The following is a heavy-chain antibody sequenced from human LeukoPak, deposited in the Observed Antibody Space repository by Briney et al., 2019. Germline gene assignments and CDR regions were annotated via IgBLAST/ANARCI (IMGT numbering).Heavy chain of an antibody. CDR2: IIPIFGTA. D-gene: IGHD4-23*01. Sequence: SVKVSCKASGGTFSSYAISWVRQAPGQGLEWMGGIIPIFGTANYAQTFQGGVTIAADASTSQASMELSSVRSEDTAVYYCARDSARSTVVTLGAAFDIWGQGTMVTVSS. CDR1: GGTFSSYA. J-gene: IGHJ3*02. CDR3: ARDSARSTVVTLGAAFDI. V-gene: IGHV1-69*01.